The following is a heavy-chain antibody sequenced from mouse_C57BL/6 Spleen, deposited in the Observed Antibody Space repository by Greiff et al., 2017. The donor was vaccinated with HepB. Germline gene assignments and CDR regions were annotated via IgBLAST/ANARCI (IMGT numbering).Heavy chain of an antibody. V-gene: IGHV1-52*01. CDR2: IDPSDSET. Sequence: QVQLKQPGAELVRPGSSVKLSCKASGYTFTSYWMHWVKQRPIQGLEWIGNIDPSDSETHYNQKFKDKATLTVDKSSSTAYMQLSSLTSEDSAVYYCARRGYDGPMDYWGQGTSVTVSS. J-gene: IGHJ4*01. CDR1: GYTFTSYW. CDR3: ARRGYDGPMDY. D-gene: IGHD2-2*01.